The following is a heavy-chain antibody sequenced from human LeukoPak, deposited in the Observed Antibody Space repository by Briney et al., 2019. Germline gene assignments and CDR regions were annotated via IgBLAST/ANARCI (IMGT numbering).Heavy chain of an antibody. D-gene: IGHD3-10*01. J-gene: IGHJ4*02. Sequence: ASVKVSCKASGYTFTSYDINWVRQATGQGLEWMGWMNPNSGNTGYAQKFQGRVTITRNTSISTAYMELSSLRSEDTAVYYCARGSYYYGSGSYYKGLDYFDYWGQGTLVTVSS. CDR1: GYTFTSYD. V-gene: IGHV1-8*01. CDR2: MNPNSGNT. CDR3: ARGSYYYGSGSYYKGLDYFDY.